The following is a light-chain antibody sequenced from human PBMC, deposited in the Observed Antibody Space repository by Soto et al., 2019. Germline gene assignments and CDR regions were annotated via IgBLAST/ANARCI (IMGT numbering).Light chain of an antibody. V-gene: IGKV3-20*01. CDR3: QQYGSSPFS. CDR1: QRVSSSY. CDR2: GAS. Sequence: EVELTQSPDTLPLTPGEGATLSCRASQRVSSSYLAWYQQKPGQAPRLLIYGASSRAAGIPDRFSGSGSGTDFILSISRLEPEDFAVYFCQQYGSSPFSFGGGTKVEIK. J-gene: IGKJ4*01.